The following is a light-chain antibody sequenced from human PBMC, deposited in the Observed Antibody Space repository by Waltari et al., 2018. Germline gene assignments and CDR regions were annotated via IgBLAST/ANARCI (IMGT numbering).Light chain of an antibody. CDR2: EVT. CDR1: SSDVGTYNL. V-gene: IGLV2-23*02. CDR3: CSYAGSKCYV. J-gene: IGLJ1*01. Sequence: QSALTQPASVSGSPGQSITIPCTGTSSDVGTYNLVSWYQQHPRKGPILMIYEVTKRASGVSNRFSGASSGNTASLNISGLQGADEAEYYCCSYAGSKCYVFGTGTKVTVL.